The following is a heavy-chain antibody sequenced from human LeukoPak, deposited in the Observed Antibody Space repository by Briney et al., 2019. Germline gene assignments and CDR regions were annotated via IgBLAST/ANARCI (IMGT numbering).Heavy chain of an antibody. D-gene: IGHD2-15*01. V-gene: IGHV3-30*18. CDR1: GFTFSNYG. CDR3: AKGVVAATNAAYYGMDV. CDR2: ISYDESDK. J-gene: IGHJ6*02. Sequence: RSLRLSCAASGFTFSNYGMPWVRQAPGKGLDWVAVISYDESDKYYADSVKGRFNISRDNSKNTLYLQMNSLRPEDTAVYYCAKGVVAATNAAYYGMDVWGQGTTVTVSS.